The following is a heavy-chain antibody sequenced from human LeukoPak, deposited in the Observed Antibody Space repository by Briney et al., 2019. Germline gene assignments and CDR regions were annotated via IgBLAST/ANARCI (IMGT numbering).Heavy chain of an antibody. V-gene: IGHV3-43*02. D-gene: IGHD1-26*01. J-gene: IGHJ4*02. Sequence: GGSLRLSCAASGFTFGDYDMHWVRQAPGRGLEWVSLIRADGATTRYTDSVKGRFTISRDNSKDSLYLQMNSLRTEDTALYYCARDNTGSYEYWGQGTLVTVSP. CDR3: ARDNTGSYEY. CDR1: GFTFGDYD. CDR2: IRADGATT.